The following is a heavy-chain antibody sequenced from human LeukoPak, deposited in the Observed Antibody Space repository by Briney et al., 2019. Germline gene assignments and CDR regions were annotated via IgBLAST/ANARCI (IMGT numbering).Heavy chain of an antibody. CDR3: ARGPTYQPIDY. CDR1: GGSISSGGYY. D-gene: IGHD2-2*01. J-gene: IGHJ4*02. Sequence: SETLSLTCTVSGGSISSGGYYWSWIRQPAGKGLEWIGRIYTSGNTNYNPSLKSRATISVDTSKNQFSLELSSVTAADTAVYYCARGPTYQPIDYWGQGTLVTVSS. CDR2: IYTSGNT. V-gene: IGHV4-61*02.